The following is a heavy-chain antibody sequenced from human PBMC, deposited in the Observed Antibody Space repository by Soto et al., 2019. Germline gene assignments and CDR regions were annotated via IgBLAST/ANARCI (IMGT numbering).Heavy chain of an antibody. CDR2: IYYTGPS. CDR3: TRIKRRCLSSDF. Sequence: QLQLQESGPGLVKPSETLSLTCTVSGGSISNSSYYWGWIRQPPGKGLEWIGHIYYTGPSYSNPSLNGRVTLSVDTSKTQFSVKVQSLKAAEPAVFYCTRIKRRCLSSDFWGQGTLVTVSS. V-gene: IGHV4-39*01. CDR1: GGSISNSSYY. D-gene: IGHD3-22*01. J-gene: IGHJ4*02.